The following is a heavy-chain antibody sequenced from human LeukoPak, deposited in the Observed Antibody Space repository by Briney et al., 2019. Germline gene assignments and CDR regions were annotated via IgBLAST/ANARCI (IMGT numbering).Heavy chain of an antibody. J-gene: IGHJ3*02. Sequence: SETLSLTCAVYGGSFSGYYWSWIRQPPGKGLEWIGEINHSGSTNYNPSLKSRVTISVDTSKNQFSLKLSSVTAADTAVYYCARTEKSDAFDIWGQGTMVTVSS. CDR2: INHSGST. D-gene: IGHD2-21*02. V-gene: IGHV4-34*01. CDR1: GGSFSGYY. CDR3: ARTEKSDAFDI.